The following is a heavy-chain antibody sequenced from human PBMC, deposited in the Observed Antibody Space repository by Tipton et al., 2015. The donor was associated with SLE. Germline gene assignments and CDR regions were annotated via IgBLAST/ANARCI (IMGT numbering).Heavy chain of an antibody. CDR2: IYYGGST. J-gene: IGHJ6*02. CDR1: GDSIRADIYY. V-gene: IGHV4-39*07. CDR3: ARIVTVAATHYLSLVV. Sequence: LVKPSETMSLTCSISGDSIRADIYYWGWFRRPPGKGLEWIGNIYYGGSTYYNPSLKSRLTISVDTAKNEFSLRLISVTAADTAVYDCARIVTVAATHYLSLVVWCQWTSVTVSS. D-gene: IGHD2-15*01.